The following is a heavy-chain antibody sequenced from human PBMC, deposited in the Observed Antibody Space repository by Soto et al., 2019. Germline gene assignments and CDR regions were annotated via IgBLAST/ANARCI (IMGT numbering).Heavy chain of an antibody. J-gene: IGHJ4*02. D-gene: IGHD5-12*01. CDR2: IYYSGST. Sequence: QVQLQESGPGLVKPSQTLSLTCTVSGGSISSGGYYWSWIRQHPGKGLEWIGYIYYSGSTYYNPSLKSRVTISVDTSKNQFFLKLSSVTAADTAVSYCARVRSGDGYNYALDYWGQGTLVTVSS. V-gene: IGHV4-31*03. CDR1: GGSISSGGYY. CDR3: ARVRSGDGYNYALDY.